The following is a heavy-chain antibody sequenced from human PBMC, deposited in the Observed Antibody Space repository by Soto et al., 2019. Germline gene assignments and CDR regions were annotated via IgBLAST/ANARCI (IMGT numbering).Heavy chain of an antibody. J-gene: IGHJ4*02. D-gene: IGHD2-15*01. V-gene: IGHV3-30*03. CDR1: GFTFSSYG. Sequence: GGSLRLSCVGSGFTFSSYGMHWVRQAPGKGLECVAVISDTGSSHYYAASVEGRFTISRENSKNTLSLHMDRLRAEDTAVYYCARDRASSFIGATATLFDYWGQGT. CDR3: ARDRASSFIGATATLFDY. CDR2: ISDTGSSH.